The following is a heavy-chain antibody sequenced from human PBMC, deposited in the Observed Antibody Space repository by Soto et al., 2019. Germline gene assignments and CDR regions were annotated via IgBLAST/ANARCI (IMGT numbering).Heavy chain of an antibody. Sequence: ASAKTPSTASRGTLTTYPISWVRHSPGQGFEWMGWISAYNGNTNYAQKLQGRVTMTTDTSTSTAYMELRSLRSDDMAVYYCARVLLAAAGYYYYYMDVWGKGTTVTVSS. D-gene: IGHD6-13*01. CDR2: ISAYNGNT. CDR3: ARVLLAAAGYYYYYMDV. V-gene: IGHV1-18*03. CDR1: RGTLTTYP. J-gene: IGHJ6*03.